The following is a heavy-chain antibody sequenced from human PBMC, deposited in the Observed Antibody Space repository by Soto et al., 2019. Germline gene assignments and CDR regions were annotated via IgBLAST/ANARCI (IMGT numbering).Heavy chain of an antibody. CDR3: ATLFGHYYDSGSFNKGNY. Sequence: QLQLQESGPGLVKPSETLSLTCTVSGDSITSSSYYWGWIRQPPGKGLEWIGSIYYSGRTYYNPSLKSRVPISVDTSKKQFSLKLSSVTAADTAVYYCATLFGHYYDSGSFNKGNYWGQGTLVTVSS. V-gene: IGHV4-39*01. D-gene: IGHD3-22*01. CDR1: GDSITSSSYY. CDR2: IYYSGRT. J-gene: IGHJ4*02.